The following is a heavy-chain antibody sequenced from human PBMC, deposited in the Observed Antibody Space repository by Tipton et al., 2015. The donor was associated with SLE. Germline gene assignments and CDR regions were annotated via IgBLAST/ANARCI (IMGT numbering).Heavy chain of an antibody. CDR3: SRGPMTSVTTGFDY. Sequence: LRLSCTVAGGSITSYYWSWIRQPPGKGLEWIGDIYYIGNTNYNPSLKSRVTISVDTSKNQFSLKLTSVTAADTAVYYCSRGPMTSVTTGFDYWGQGTLVTVSS. CDR2: IYYIGNT. D-gene: IGHD4-11*01. CDR1: GGSITSYY. J-gene: IGHJ4*02. V-gene: IGHV4-59*01.